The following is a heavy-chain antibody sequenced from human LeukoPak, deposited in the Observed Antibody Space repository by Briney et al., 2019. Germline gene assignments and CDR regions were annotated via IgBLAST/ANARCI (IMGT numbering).Heavy chain of an antibody. J-gene: IGHJ4*02. CDR2: IYYSGST. V-gene: IGHV4-59*08. CDR3: ARYYYDSSGYSYFDY. Sequence: SETLSLTCTVSGGSISSYYWSWIRQPPGKGLEWIGYIYYSGSTNYNPSLKSRVTISVDTSKNQFSLKLSSVTAADTAVYYCARYYYDSSGYSYFDYWGQGTLVTVPS. D-gene: IGHD3-22*01. CDR1: GGSISSYY.